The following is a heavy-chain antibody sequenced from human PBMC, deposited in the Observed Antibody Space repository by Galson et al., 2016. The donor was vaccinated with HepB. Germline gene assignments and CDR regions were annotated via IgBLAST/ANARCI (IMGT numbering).Heavy chain of an antibody. J-gene: IGHJ6*02. Sequence: SLRLSCAASGFVFSDYYMDWVRQAPGKGLEWVGRIRKKANSYTTEYAASVTGRFTISRDDSKNSLYLQMNSLKIEDTAVYYCARDIRESGIQGHHSYGMDVWGQGTTVTVSS. V-gene: IGHV3-72*01. D-gene: IGHD1-26*01. CDR2: IRKKANSYTT. CDR3: ARDIRESGIQGHHSYGMDV. CDR1: GFVFSDYY.